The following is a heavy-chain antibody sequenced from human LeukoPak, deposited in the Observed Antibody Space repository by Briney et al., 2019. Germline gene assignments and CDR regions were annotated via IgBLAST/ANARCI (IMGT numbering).Heavy chain of an antibody. CDR1: GGSISSGSYY. CDR2: IYTSGST. D-gene: IGHD3-10*01. J-gene: IGHJ3*02. V-gene: IGHV4-61*02. CDR3: ARDYYGSGSPRDI. Sequence: SQTLSLTCTVFGGSISSGSYYWSWIRQPAGKGLEWIGRIYTSGSTNYNPSLKSRVTISVDTSKNQFSLKLSSVTAADTAVYYCARDYYGSGSPRDIWGQGTMVTVSS.